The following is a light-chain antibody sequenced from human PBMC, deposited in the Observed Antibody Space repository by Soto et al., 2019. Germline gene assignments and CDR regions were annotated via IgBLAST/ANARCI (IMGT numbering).Light chain of an antibody. CDR3: SSYTTSNTRQIV. V-gene: IGLV2-14*01. CDR1: SSDVGGYNY. CDR2: DVS. J-gene: IGLJ1*01. Sequence: QSVLIQPASVSGSPGQSTTISCTGTSSDVGGYNYVSWYQQHPGKAPKFMIYDVSNRPSGVSNRFSGSKSGNTASLTISGLQAEDEADYYCSSYTTSNTRQIVFGTGTKLTVL.